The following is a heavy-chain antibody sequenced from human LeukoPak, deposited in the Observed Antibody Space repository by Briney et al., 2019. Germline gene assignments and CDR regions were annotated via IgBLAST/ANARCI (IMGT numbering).Heavy chain of an antibody. CDR3: AIGFATGPTVTHDY. CDR1: SYTFTSYG. J-gene: IGHJ4*02. Sequence: ASVKVSCKASSYTFTSYGISWVRQAPGQGLEWMGWISAYNGNTNYAQKLQGRVTMTTDTSTSTAYMELRSLRSDDTAVYYCAIGFATGPTVTHDYWGQGTLVTVSS. V-gene: IGHV1-18*01. D-gene: IGHD4-17*01. CDR2: ISAYNGNT.